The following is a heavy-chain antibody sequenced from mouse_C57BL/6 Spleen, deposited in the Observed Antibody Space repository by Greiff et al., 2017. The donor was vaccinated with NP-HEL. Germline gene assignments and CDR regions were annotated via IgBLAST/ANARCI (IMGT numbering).Heavy chain of an antibody. V-gene: IGHV1-82*01. CDR3: ARSDGYYEYFDV. J-gene: IGHJ1*03. D-gene: IGHD2-3*01. Sequence: VQLQQSGPELVKPGASVKISCKASGYAFSSSWMNWVKQRPGTGLEWIGRIYPGDGDTNYNGKFKGKATLTADKSSSTAYMQLSSLTSEDSAVYFCARSDGYYEYFDVWGTGTTVTVSS. CDR2: IYPGDGDT. CDR1: GYAFSSSW.